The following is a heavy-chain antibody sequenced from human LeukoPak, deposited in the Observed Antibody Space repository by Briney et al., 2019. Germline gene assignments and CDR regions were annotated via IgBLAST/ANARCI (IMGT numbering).Heavy chain of an antibody. CDR1: GFTASSNC. Sequence: GGSLRLSCVASGFTASSNCMSWVRQAPGKGLEWVSIIYNDGSTFYADSVKGRFTISRDNSKNTLYLQMDSLSAEDTAVYYCARDYRSGAIDYWGQGTLVTVSS. V-gene: IGHV3-53*01. CDR2: IYNDGST. J-gene: IGHJ4*02. D-gene: IGHD3-16*02. CDR3: ARDYRSGAIDY.